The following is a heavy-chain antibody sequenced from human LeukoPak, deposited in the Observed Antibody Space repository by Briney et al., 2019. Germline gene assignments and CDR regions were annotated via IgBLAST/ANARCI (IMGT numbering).Heavy chain of an antibody. D-gene: IGHD5-12*01. CDR1: GFTFSSYW. CDR2: IYSGGST. CDR3: AGGGYSGYEPHYGMDV. J-gene: IGHJ6*02. V-gene: IGHV3-66*01. Sequence: GGSLRLSCAASGFTFSSYWMSWVRQAPGKGLEWVSVIYSGGSTYYADSVKGRFTISRDNSKNTLYLQMNSLRAEDTAVYYCAGGGYSGYEPHYGMDVWGQGSTVTVSS.